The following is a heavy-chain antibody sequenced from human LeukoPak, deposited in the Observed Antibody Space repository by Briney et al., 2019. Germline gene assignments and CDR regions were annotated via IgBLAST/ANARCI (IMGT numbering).Heavy chain of an antibody. J-gene: IGHJ4*02. CDR1: GFTFSNYW. CDR3: ARDWGAYYHFFDY. D-gene: IGHD3-22*01. V-gene: IGHV3-7*01. CDR2: IKQDGSER. Sequence: GGSLRLSCAASGFTFSNYWMSWVRQAPGKGLEWVGNIKQDGSERNYVDSVKGRFTISRDNAKKSLYLQMDSLRAEDAAVYYCARDWGAYYHFFDYWGQGTLVTVSS.